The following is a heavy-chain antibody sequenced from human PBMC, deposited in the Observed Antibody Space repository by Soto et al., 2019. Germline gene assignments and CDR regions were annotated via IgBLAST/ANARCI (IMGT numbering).Heavy chain of an antibody. J-gene: IGHJ6*02. D-gene: IGHD6-19*01. CDR2: NIPIFGTA. Sequence: QVQLVQSGAEVKKPGSSVKVSCKASGGTFSSYAISWVRQAPGQGLEWMGGNIPIFGTANYAQKLQGRVTITAAESTSTAYMELSSLRSEDTAVYYCARDVGYSSGWAALYYYGMDVWGQGTTVTVSS. V-gene: IGHV1-69*01. CDR3: ARDVGYSSGWAALYYYGMDV. CDR1: GGTFSSYA.